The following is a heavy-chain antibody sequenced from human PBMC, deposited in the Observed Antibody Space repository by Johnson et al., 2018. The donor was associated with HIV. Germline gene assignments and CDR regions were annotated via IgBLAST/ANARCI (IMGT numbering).Heavy chain of an antibody. D-gene: IGHD3-16*01. CDR2: IYSGGST. CDR3: VGGSPDDAFDI. V-gene: IGHV3-66*01. CDR1: GFTFDDYG. J-gene: IGHJ3*02. Sequence: VQLVESGGGAVRPGGSLRLSCAASGFTFDDYGMGWVRQGPGKGLEWVSIIYSGGSTYYADSVKGRFTFSRDNSKNTLYLHMNSLRAEDTAVYYCVGGSPDDAFDIWGQGTMVTVSS.